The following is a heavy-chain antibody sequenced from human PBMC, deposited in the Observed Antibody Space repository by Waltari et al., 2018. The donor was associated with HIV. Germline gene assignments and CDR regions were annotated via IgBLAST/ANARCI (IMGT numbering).Heavy chain of an antibody. CDR3: ARDQDSSATFDY. V-gene: IGHV4-34*01. CDR2: INHSGST. CDR1: GGSFSGYY. J-gene: IGHJ4*02. Sequence: QVQLQQWGAGLLKPSETLSLTCAVYGGSFSGYYWSWIRQPPGKGLEWIGEINHSGSTNYNPSLKSRVTISVDTSKNQFSLKLSSVTAADTAVYYCARDQDSSATFDYWGQGTLVTVSS. D-gene: IGHD3-22*01.